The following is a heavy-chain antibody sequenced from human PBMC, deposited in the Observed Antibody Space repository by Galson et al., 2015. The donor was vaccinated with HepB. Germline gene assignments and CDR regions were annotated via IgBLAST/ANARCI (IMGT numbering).Heavy chain of an antibody. J-gene: IGHJ5*02. CDR2: ISSGSGYI. CDR1: GFTFSDYS. D-gene: IGHD1-26*01. V-gene: IGHV3-21*01. CDR3: VRDGRVGISRWFDP. Sequence: SLRLSCAASGFTFSDYSMNWVRQAPGKGLEWVSYISSGSGYIYYADSVKGRFTISRDNAKNSLYLQMNSLRAEDSAVYHCVRDGRVGISRWFDPWGQGTLVTVSS.